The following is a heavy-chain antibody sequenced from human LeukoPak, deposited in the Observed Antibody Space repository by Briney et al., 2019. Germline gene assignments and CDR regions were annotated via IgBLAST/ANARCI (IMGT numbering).Heavy chain of an antibody. D-gene: IGHD3-16*01. Sequence: GASVKVSCKASGYTFTVYYMHWVRQAPGQGLEWMGRINPNSGGTNYAQKFQGRVTMTRDTSISTAYMELSRLRSDDTAVYYCARDFLGAHAFDIWGQGTMVTVSS. CDR3: ARDFLGAHAFDI. V-gene: IGHV1-2*06. CDR2: INPNSGGT. J-gene: IGHJ3*02. CDR1: GYTFTVYY.